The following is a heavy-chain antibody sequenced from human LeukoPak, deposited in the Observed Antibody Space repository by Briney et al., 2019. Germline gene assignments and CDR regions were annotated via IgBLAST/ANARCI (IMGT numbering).Heavy chain of an antibody. Sequence: SVKVSCKASGGTFSSYAISWVRQAPGQGLEWMGRIIPIFGTANYAQKLQGRVTITTDESTSTAYMELSSLRSEDTAVYYCARDRLRLGELSSHLYFDYWGQGTLVTVSS. D-gene: IGHD3-16*02. J-gene: IGHJ4*02. V-gene: IGHV1-69*05. CDR3: ARDRLRLGELSSHLYFDY. CDR1: GGTFSSYA. CDR2: IIPIFGTA.